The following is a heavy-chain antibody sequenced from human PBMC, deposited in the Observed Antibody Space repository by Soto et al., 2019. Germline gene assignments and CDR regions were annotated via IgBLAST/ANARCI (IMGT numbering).Heavy chain of an antibody. D-gene: IGHD2-15*01. Sequence: SETLSRTCAVYGGSFSGYYWSWIRQPPGKGLEWIVEINHSGSTNYNPSLKSRVNISVDTSKNQFSLKLSSVTAADTAVYYCERGGRRLGLGPDRDKTEYGRQGNLVT. J-gene: IGHJ4*02. CDR1: GGSFSGYY. CDR3: ERGGRRLGLGPDRDKTEY. V-gene: IGHV4-34*01. CDR2: INHSGST.